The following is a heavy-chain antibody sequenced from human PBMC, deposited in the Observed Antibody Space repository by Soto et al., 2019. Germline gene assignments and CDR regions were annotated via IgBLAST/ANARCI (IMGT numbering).Heavy chain of an antibody. D-gene: IGHD2-2*01. CDR2: INPNSGGT. J-gene: IGHJ6*02. Sequence: ASVKVSCKASGYTFTGYYMHWVRQAPGQGLEWMGWINPNSGGTNYAQKFQGRVTMTRDTSISTAYMELSRLRSDDTAVYYCARDWKDIVVVPAAMDYGMDVWGQRPTVTVSS. CDR1: GYTFTGYY. V-gene: IGHV1-2*02. CDR3: ARDWKDIVVVPAAMDYGMDV.